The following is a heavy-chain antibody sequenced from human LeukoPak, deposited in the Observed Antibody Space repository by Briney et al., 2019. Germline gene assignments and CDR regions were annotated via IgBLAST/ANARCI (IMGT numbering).Heavy chain of an antibody. Sequence: GGSLRLSCAASGFIFNNYWMSWVRQAPGRGLEWGANIKEDGSEKHYVDSVKGRFTISRDNAKKSLYLQMSSLRAADTAVYYCARDYPSFVISGARFDYWGQGSLVTVSS. CDR2: IKEDGSEK. CDR1: GFIFNNYW. D-gene: IGHD2/OR15-2a*01. V-gene: IGHV3-7*03. J-gene: IGHJ4*02. CDR3: ARDYPSFVISGARFDY.